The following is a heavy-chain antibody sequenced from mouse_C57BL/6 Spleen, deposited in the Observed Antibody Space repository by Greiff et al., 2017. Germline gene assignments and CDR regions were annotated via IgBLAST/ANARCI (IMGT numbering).Heavy chain of an antibody. J-gene: IGHJ4*01. V-gene: IGHV5-17*01. CDR2: ISSGSSTI. D-gene: IGHD1-1*01. CDR1: GFTFSDYG. CDR3: ARDYYGFYYAMDY. Sequence: EVKLVESGGGLVKPGGSLKLSCAASGFTFSDYGMHWVRQAPEKGLGWVAYISSGSSTIYYADTVKGRFTISRDNAKNTLFLQMTSLRSEDTAMYYCARDYYGFYYAMDYWGQGTSVTVSS.